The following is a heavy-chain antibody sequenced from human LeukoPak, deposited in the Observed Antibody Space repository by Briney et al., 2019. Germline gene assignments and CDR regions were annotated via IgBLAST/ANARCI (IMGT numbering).Heavy chain of an antibody. CDR1: GFTFDDYA. V-gene: IGHV3-21*01. J-gene: IGHJ4*02. CDR2: IISSGTHT. CDR3: ARDPGLGDY. Sequence: PGGSLRLSCAASGFTFDDYAMHWVRQAPGKGLEWVSSIISSGTHTFYADSVKGRFTISRDNAKNSLYLQMNNLRAEDTAVYYCARDPGLGDYWGQGTLVTVSS.